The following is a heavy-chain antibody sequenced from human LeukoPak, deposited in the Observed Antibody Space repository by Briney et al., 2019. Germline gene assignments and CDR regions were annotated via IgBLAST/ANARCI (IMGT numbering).Heavy chain of an antibody. D-gene: IGHD1-1*01. Sequence: GGSLRLSCAASGFTFNNYAMTWVRQAPGKGLEWVSAISDNGGDTKYADSVKGRFTISRDNSKNTLYLQMNSLRAEDTAIYYCGKDWKLDYWGQGTLVTVSS. CDR3: GKDWKLDY. J-gene: IGHJ4*02. V-gene: IGHV3-23*01. CDR1: GFTFNNYA. CDR2: ISDNGGDT.